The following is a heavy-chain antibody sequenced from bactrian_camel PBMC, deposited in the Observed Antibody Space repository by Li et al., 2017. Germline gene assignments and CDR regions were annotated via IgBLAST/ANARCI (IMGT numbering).Heavy chain of an antibody. V-gene: IGHV3S63*01. CDR1: GFSFADTD. Sequence: HVQLVESGGGSVQAGGSLTLSCSASGFSFADTDMGWCRRGPGKEREGAAAIHINSGRTVYADSVKGRFTISRDNAKNTVLLCLRSFFPMLSRLLVPKKRLWLLGPGDPGHRL. D-gene: IGHD2*01. J-gene: IGHJ6*01. CDR2: IHINSGRT. CDR3: KKRLWL.